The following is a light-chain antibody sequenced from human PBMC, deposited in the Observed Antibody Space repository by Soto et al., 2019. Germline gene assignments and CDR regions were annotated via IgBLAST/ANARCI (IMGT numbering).Light chain of an antibody. J-gene: IGLJ1*01. V-gene: IGLV1-44*01. CDR3: ASWDDSLSAFV. Sequence: QSALTQPPSASGSPGQRVTGSCSGRGSNIGNNPVNWFQQLPGTAPKLLIYSNDQRPSGVPDRFSGSRSGTSASLAIGGLQSEDEADYYCASWDDSLSAFVFGTGTKVTVL. CDR1: GSNIGNNP. CDR2: SND.